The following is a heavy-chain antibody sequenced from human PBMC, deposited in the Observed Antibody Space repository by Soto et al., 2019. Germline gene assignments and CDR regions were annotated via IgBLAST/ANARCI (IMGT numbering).Heavy chain of an antibody. CDR3: AREGVAPYYYYGMDV. J-gene: IGHJ6*02. CDR1: VYTFTRSG. V-gene: IGHV1-18*01. Sequence: GASVKVSCKASVYTFTRSGIIWVRQAPGQGLEWMGWISTYNGDTNYAQTFQGRVTMTTDTSTSTVHMEVRSLRSDDTAVYYCAREGVAPYYYYGMDVWGQGTPVTVSS. D-gene: IGHD5-12*01. CDR2: ISTYNGDT.